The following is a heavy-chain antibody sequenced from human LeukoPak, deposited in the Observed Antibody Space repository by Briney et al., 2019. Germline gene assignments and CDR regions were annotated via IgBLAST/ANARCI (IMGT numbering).Heavy chain of an antibody. CDR2: IFYSGST. CDR1: GGSISSYY. CDR3: ARHANYDSGSYPFDY. V-gene: IGHV4-59*08. J-gene: IGHJ4*02. D-gene: IGHD3-10*01. Sequence: ASETLSLTCTVSGGSISSYYWSWIRQPPGKGLEWIGYIFYSGSTNYNPSLKSRVTISADTSKNQFSLKLSSVTAADTAVYYCARHANYDSGSYPFDYWGQGTLVTVSS.